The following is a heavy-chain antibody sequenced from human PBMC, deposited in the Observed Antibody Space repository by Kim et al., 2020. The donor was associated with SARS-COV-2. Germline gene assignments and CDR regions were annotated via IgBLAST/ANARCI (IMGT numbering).Heavy chain of an antibody. D-gene: IGHD3-3*01. Sequence: GGSLRLSCAASGFTFSSYGMHWVRQAPGKGLEWVAVISYDGSNKYYADSVKGRFTISRDNSKNTLYLQMNSLRAEDTAVYYCAKDLDVLRFLEWSGGAAAFDIWGQGTMVTVSS. CDR1: GFTFSSYG. J-gene: IGHJ3*02. CDR2: ISYDGSNK. CDR3: AKDLDVLRFLEWSGGAAAFDI. V-gene: IGHV3-30*18.